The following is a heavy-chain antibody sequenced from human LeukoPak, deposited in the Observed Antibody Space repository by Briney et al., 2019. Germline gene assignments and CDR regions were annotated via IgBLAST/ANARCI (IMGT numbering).Heavy chain of an antibody. CDR1: GFTFSSYS. V-gene: IGHV3-21*01. J-gene: IGHJ4*02. D-gene: IGHD6-19*01. Sequence: PGGSLRLSCAASGFTFSSYSMNWVRQAPGKGLEWVSSISSSSSYIYYADSVKGQFTISRDNAKNSLYLQMNSLRAEDTAVYYCARDLHSSGWNYWGQGTLVTVSS. CDR2: ISSSSSYI. CDR3: ARDLHSSGWNY.